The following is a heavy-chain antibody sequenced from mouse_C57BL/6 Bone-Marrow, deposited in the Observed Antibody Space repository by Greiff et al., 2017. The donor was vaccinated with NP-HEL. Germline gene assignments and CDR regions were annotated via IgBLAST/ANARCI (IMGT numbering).Heavy chain of an antibody. CDR1: GFTFSDYG. Sequence: EVKLVESGGGLVKPGGSLKLSCAASGFTFSDYGMHWVRQAPEKGLEWVAYISSGSSTIYYADTVKGRFTISRDNAKNNLFLQMTSLRSEDTAMYYCARRYRGLYYYAMYYWGQGTSVTVSS. V-gene: IGHV5-17*01. CDR3: ARRYRGLYYYAMYY. D-gene: IGHD2-12*01. J-gene: IGHJ4*01. CDR2: ISSGSSTI.